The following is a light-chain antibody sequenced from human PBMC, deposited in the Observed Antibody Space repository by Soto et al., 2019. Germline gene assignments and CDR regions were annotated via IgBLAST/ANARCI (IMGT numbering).Light chain of an antibody. CDR2: WAS. CDR1: QSVLYSSNNKNY. Sequence: DIVMTQSPDSLAVSLGERATINCKSSQSVLYSSNNKNYLAWYQQKPGQPPKLLIHWASTRESGVPDRSSGSGSGTDFTLTISSLQAEDVAVYYCHQYYSSPFTFGPGTKVDIK. J-gene: IGKJ3*01. CDR3: HQYYSSPFT. V-gene: IGKV4-1*01.